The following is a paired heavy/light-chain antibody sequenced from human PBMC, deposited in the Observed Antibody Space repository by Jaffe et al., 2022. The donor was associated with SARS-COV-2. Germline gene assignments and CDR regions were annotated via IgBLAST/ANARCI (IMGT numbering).Heavy chain of an antibody. CDR2: ISSSSTTI. V-gene: IGHV3-11*01. CDR3: ARRGSGKYFDS. D-gene: IGHD3-10*01. J-gene: IGHJ4*02. Sequence: QVQLVESGGDLVKPGGSLRLSCAASGFTFSNFYMSWIRQAPGKGLEWISYISSSSTTIYYADSVKGRFTISRDNAGDSLYLQMNSLRAEDTAVYYCARRGSGKYFDSWGQGTLVTVSS. CDR1: GFTFSNFY.
Light chain of an antibody. Sequence: EIVLTQSPGTLSLSPGESATLSCRASQSGTSNFIAWYQQKPGQSPRLLIYGAYTRATGIPDRFSGSGSGTDFTLTISRLEPEDFAVYFCQQYYSSLYAFGQGTKLEIK. V-gene: IGKV3-20*01. J-gene: IGKJ2*01. CDR2: GAY. CDR1: QSGTSNF. CDR3: QQYYSSLYA.